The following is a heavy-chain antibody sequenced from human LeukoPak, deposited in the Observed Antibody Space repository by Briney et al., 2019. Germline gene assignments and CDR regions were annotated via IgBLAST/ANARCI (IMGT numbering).Heavy chain of an antibody. CDR1: GFTFSSYG. Sequence: GGSLRLSCAASGFTFSSYGMHWVRQAPGKGLEWVSVIYSGGSTYYADSVKGRFTISRDNSKNTLYLQMNSLRAEDTAVYYCARVGGVVVVSMLDAFDIWGQGTMVTVSS. J-gene: IGHJ3*02. V-gene: IGHV3-53*01. D-gene: IGHD2-21*01. CDR3: ARVGGVVVVSMLDAFDI. CDR2: IYSGGST.